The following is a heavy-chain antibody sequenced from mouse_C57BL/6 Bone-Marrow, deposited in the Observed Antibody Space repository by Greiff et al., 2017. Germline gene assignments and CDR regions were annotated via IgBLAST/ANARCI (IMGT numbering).Heavy chain of an antibody. CDR2: IDPENGDT. Sequence: VQLKESGAELVRPGASVKLSCTASGFNIKDDYMHWVKQRPEQGLEWIGWIDPENGDTEYASKFQGKATITADTSSNTAYLQLSSLTSEDTAVDYCTTGRLYYFDYWGQGTTLTVSS. V-gene: IGHV14-4*01. J-gene: IGHJ2*01. CDR1: GFNIKDDY. CDR3: TTGRLYYFDY.